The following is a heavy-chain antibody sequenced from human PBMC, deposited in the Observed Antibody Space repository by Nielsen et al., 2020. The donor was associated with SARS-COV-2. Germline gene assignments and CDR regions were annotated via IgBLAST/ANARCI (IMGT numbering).Heavy chain of an antibody. J-gene: IGHJ4*02. CDR2: IRRDGGAR. Sequence: GGSLRLSCVASGFTFSAYWMNWVRQAPGKGLEWVANIRRDGGARFYVDSVKGRFTISRDNAKNSLYLQMYSLRAEDTAVYYCVRDTGAWDFDYWGQGTLITVSS. V-gene: IGHV3-7*01. D-gene: IGHD1-26*01. CDR3: VRDTGAWDFDY. CDR1: GFTFSAYW.